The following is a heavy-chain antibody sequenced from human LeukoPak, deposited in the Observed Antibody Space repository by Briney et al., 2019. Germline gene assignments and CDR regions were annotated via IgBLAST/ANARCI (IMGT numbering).Heavy chain of an antibody. CDR3: AKALTTVVTRGAFDI. Sequence: GGSLRLSCAASGFTFDDYAMHWVRQAPGKGLEWVSGISWNSGSIGYADSVKGRFTISRGNAKNSLYLQMNSLRAEDTALYYCAKALTTVVTRGAFDIWGQGTMVTVSS. CDR2: ISWNSGSI. D-gene: IGHD4-23*01. V-gene: IGHV3-9*01. CDR1: GFTFDDYA. J-gene: IGHJ3*02.